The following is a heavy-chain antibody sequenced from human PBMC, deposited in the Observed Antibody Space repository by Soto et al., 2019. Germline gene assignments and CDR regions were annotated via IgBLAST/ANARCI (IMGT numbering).Heavy chain of an antibody. CDR1: GYSVSSSDYY. CDR2: MLYSGLT. Sequence: QLHLQESGPGLVKPSETLSLTCSVSGYSVSSSDYYWAWIRQPPGKGLEWIGSMLYSGLTYYNPSLKSRVTLSGDTSKNQFSVRLNSVTASDTAVYYCAPLSVSLSGPYGIHVWGQGTTVTVSS. J-gene: IGHJ6*02. D-gene: IGHD2-15*01. CDR3: APLSVSLSGPYGIHV. V-gene: IGHV4-39*01.